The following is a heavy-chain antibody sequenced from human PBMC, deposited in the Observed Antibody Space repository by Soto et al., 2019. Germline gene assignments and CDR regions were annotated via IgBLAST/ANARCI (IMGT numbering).Heavy chain of an antibody. Sequence: ASVKVSCKASGYTFTNNDVAWVRQATGQGLEWMGWMNPGSGDTGYAQKFQGRVTMTRNISIATAYMELSSLRSEDTAIYYCARMASFGSLNWFDPWGQGTLVTVSS. D-gene: IGHD5-18*01. CDR3: ARMASFGSLNWFDP. J-gene: IGHJ5*02. CDR1: GYTFTNND. CDR2: MNPGSGDT. V-gene: IGHV1-8*01.